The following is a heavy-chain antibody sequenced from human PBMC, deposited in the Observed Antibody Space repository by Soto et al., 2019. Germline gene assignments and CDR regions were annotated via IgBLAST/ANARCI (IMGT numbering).Heavy chain of an antibody. V-gene: IGHV1-46*03. D-gene: IGHD5-12*01. CDR2: INPSGGST. CDR1: GYTFTSYY. Sequence: QVQLVQSGAEVKKPGASVKVSCKASGYTFTSYYMHWVRQAPGQGLEWMGIINPSGGSTSYAQKFQGRVTMTRDTSTSTVYMELSSLRSEDTAVYYCARDGEWLRFFGPGDHYYMDVWGKGTTVTVSS. J-gene: IGHJ6*03. CDR3: ARDGEWLRFFGPGDHYYMDV.